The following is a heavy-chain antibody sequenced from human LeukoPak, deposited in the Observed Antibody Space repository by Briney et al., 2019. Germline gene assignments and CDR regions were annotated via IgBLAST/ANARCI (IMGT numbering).Heavy chain of an antibody. Sequence: PGGSLRLSCAASGFPFRSYAMTWVRQAPGKGLEWVSTISGSAYYADSVKGRFTISRDNSENTLYLQMNSLRVEDSAVYYCAKDYSGSYTNLDYWGQGTLVTVST. J-gene: IGHJ4*02. V-gene: IGHV3-23*01. CDR2: ISGSA. CDR3: AKDYSGSYTNLDY. D-gene: IGHD1-26*01. CDR1: GFPFRSYA.